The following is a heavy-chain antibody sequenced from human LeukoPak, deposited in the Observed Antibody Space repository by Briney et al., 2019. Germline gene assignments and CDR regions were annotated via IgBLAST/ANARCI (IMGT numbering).Heavy chain of an antibody. Sequence: SETLSLTCTVYGGSVSSGSYYWSWIRQPPGKGLEWIGYIYYSGSTNYNPSLKSRVTISVDTSKNQFSLKLSSVTAADTAVYYCARAYSGSYLEYWGQGTLVTVSS. V-gene: IGHV4-61*01. CDR2: IYYSGST. CDR1: GGSVSSGSYY. D-gene: IGHD1-26*01. CDR3: ARAYSGSYLEY. J-gene: IGHJ4*02.